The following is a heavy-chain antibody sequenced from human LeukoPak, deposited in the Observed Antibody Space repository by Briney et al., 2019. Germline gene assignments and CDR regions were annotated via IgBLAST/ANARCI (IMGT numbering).Heavy chain of an antibody. D-gene: IGHD3-3*01. CDR3: ARGRYDFWSGYYPFDY. V-gene: IGHV4-4*07. J-gene: IGHJ4*02. Sequence: SETLSLTCTVSGGSISSYYWSWIRQPAGKGLEWIGRIYTSGSTNYNPSLKSRVTISVDTSKNQFSLKLSSVTAADTAVYYCARGRYDFWSGYYPFDYWGQGTLVTVSS. CDR2: IYTSGST. CDR1: GGSISSYY.